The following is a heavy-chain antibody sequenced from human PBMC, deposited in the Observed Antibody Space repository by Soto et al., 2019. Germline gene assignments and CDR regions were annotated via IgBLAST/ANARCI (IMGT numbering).Heavy chain of an antibody. Sequence: QTLSLTCAISGDSVSSDSAAWNWIRQSPSRGLEWLGMTYYRSKWYNDYAVSVKSRITINPDTSKNLFSLQLNYVTPEYTAVYYCARTMAVAVRFEPWGQGTLVTVSS. CDR3: ARTMAVAVRFEP. J-gene: IGHJ5*02. V-gene: IGHV6-1*01. CDR2: TYYRSKWYN. CDR1: GDSVSSDSAA. D-gene: IGHD6-19*01.